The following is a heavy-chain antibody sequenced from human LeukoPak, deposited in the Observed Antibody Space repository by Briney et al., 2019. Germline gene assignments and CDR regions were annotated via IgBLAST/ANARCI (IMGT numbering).Heavy chain of an antibody. CDR3: ATDGKRGIVVVGNYYYYGMDV. V-gene: IGHV1-24*01. CDR2: FDPEDGET. J-gene: IGHJ6*02. D-gene: IGHD3-22*01. CDR1: GYTLTELS. Sequence: GASVKVSCKVSGYTLTELSMHWVRQAPGKGLEWMGGFDPEDGETIYAQKFQGRVTMIEDTSTDTAYMELSSLRSEDTAVYYCATDGKRGIVVVGNYYYYGMDVWGQGTTVTVSS.